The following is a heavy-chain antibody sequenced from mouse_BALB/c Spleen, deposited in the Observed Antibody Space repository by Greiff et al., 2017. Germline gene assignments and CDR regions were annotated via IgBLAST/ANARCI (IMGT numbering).Heavy chain of an antibody. J-gene: IGHJ4*01. CDR2: ISYSGST. D-gene: IGHD3-3*01. Sequence: VQLQQSGPGLVKPSQSLSLTCTVTGYSITSDYAWNWIRQFPGNKLEWMGYISYSGSTSYNPSLKSRISITRDTSKNQFFLQLNSVTTEDTATYYCAREGLYYAMDYWGQGTSVTVSS. CDR3: AREGLYYAMDY. CDR1: GYSITSDYA. V-gene: IGHV3-2*02.